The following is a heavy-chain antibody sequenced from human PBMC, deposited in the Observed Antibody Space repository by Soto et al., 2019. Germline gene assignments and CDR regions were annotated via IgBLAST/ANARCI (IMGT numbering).Heavy chain of an antibody. D-gene: IGHD6-19*01. J-gene: IGHJ5*02. Sequence: QVQLVQSGAEVKKPGASVKVSCKASGYTFSSYALHWVRQAPGQRLEWMGWINAANGNVKYSQKFQGRVTITRDTAASTAYMELSSLRSEDTAGYYCARAVGQFDPWGQGPMVNVSS. CDR3: ARAVGQFDP. V-gene: IGHV1-3*01. CDR2: INAANGNV. CDR1: GYTFSSYA.